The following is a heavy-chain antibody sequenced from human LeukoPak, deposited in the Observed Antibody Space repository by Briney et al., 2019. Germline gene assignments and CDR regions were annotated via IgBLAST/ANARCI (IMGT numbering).Heavy chain of an antibody. Sequence: SETLSLTCTVSGYSISSGYYWGWIRQPPGKGLEWIGYIYYSGSTNYNPSLKSRVTISVDTSKNQFSLKLSSVTAADTAVYYCAREAAAGTFDYWGQGTLVTVSS. CDR3: AREAAAGTFDY. D-gene: IGHD6-13*01. V-gene: IGHV4-61*01. CDR1: GYSISSGYY. CDR2: IYYSGST. J-gene: IGHJ4*02.